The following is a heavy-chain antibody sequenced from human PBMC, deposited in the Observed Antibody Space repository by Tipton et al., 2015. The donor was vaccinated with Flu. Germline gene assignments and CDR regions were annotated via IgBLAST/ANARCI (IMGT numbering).Heavy chain of an antibody. J-gene: IGHJ4*02. CDR3: ARGHYRGAPWIQLWFPFFDY. V-gene: IGHV4-34*01. Sequence: TLSLTCTVSGGSISSYYWSWIRQPPGKGLEWIGEINHSGSTNYNPSLKSRVTISVDTSKNQFSLKLSSVTAADTAVYYCARGHYRGAPWIQLWFPFFDYWGQGTLVTVSS. CDR2: INHSGST. D-gene: IGHD5-18*01. CDR1: GGSISSYY.